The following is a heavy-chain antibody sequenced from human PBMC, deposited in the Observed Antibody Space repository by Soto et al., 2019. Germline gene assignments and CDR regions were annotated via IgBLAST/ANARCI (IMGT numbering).Heavy chain of an antibody. CDR1: GFTFTSSA. Sequence: SVKVSCKASGFTFTSSAVQWVRQARGQRLEWIGWIVVGSGNTNYAQKFQERVTITRDMSTSTAYMELSSLRSEDTAVYYCAADKAAAGAFDIWGQGTMVTVSS. D-gene: IGHD6-13*01. CDR2: IVVGSGNT. CDR3: AADKAAAGAFDI. J-gene: IGHJ3*02. V-gene: IGHV1-58*01.